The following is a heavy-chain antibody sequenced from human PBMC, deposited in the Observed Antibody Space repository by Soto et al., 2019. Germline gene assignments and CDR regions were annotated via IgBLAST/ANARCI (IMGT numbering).Heavy chain of an antibody. CDR2: IHPNGRST. CDR3: AQAPYTNSVFCAPSAF. V-gene: IGHV3-64*01. CDR1: GCTFINFG. J-gene: IGHJ4*02. D-gene: IGHD3-16*01. Sequence: GVSLRLSCTASGCTFINFGMHWVRQTPGKGLEFVSAIHPNGRSTYYANSVKGRFTVSRDNSKNTVFLQMNSLRAEDMSMYYCAQAPYTNSVFCAPSAFWGQGTLVTVTP.